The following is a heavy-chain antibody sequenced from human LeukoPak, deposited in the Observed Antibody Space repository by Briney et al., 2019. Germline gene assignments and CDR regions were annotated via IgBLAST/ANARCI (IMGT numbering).Heavy chain of an antibody. J-gene: IGHJ5*02. CDR2: IYYSGST. Sequence: SETLSLTCTVSGGSISSSSYYWGWIRQPPGKGLEWIGSIYYSGSTYYNPSLKSRVTISVDTSKNQFSLKLSSVTAADTAVYYCARVRQELQVWWFDPWGQGTLVTVSS. D-gene: IGHD1-26*01. V-gene: IGHV4-39*07. CDR1: GGSISSSSYY. CDR3: ARVRQELQVWWFDP.